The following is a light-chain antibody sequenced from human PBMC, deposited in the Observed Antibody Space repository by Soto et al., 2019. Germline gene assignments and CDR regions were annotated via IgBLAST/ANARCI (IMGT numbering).Light chain of an antibody. Sequence: EIVMTQSPVTLSVSPGERATLSCRASQSVRSNFVWYQQKPGQARRLLTYGASTRATGIPARCSGSGSGTEFTLTSSGLQSEDFAVYYCQQYDIWWTFGQGTKVEIK. J-gene: IGKJ1*01. CDR3: QQYDIWWT. V-gene: IGKV3-15*01. CDR2: GAS. CDR1: QSVRSN.